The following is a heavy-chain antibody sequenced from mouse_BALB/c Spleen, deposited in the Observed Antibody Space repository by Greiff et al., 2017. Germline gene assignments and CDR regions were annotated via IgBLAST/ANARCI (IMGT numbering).Heavy chain of an antibody. D-gene: IGHD5-1-1*01. CDR1: GYTFTSYW. Sequence: QVQLQQPGAELVKPGAPVKLSCKASGYTFTSYWMNWVKQRPGRGLEWIGRIDPSDSETHYNQKFKDKATLTVDKSSSTAYIQLSSLTSEDSAVYYCARYTMTRAMDYWGQGTSVTVSS. J-gene: IGHJ4*01. V-gene: IGHV1-69*02. CDR3: ARYTMTRAMDY. CDR2: IDPSDSET.